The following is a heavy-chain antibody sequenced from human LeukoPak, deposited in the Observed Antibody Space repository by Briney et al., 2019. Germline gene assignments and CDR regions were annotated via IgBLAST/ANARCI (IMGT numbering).Heavy chain of an antibody. V-gene: IGHV5-51*01. CDR3: VRHERGHWSYLDIVV. D-gene: IGHD2-2*03. CDR1: GYSFTSYR. J-gene: IGHJ4*02. CDR2: IYPGDSDT. Sequence: GESLQISCKGSGYSFTSYRICWVRQLPGKSLEWMGIIYPGDSDTRYSPSFQSQVTISADKSISTAYLQWSSLTASDTAMYYCVRHERGHWSYLDIVVWGQGTLVAVSS.